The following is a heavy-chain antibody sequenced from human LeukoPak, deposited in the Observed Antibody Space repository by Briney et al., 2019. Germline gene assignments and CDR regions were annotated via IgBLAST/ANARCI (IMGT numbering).Heavy chain of an antibody. CDR3: ARGGGSTGYYFDF. Sequence: SETLSLTCAVYGGSFSGYHWTWIRQPPGKALEWIGEINHSGSANYNPSLKSRVTISVDTSKNQFSLNVSPVTAADTAVYYCARGGGSTGYYFDFWGQGNLVAVSS. CDR1: GGSFSGYH. D-gene: IGHD3-16*01. CDR2: INHSGSA. V-gene: IGHV4-34*01. J-gene: IGHJ4*02.